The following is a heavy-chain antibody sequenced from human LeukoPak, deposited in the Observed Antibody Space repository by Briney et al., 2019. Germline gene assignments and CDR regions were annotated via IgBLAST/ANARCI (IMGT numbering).Heavy chain of an antibody. J-gene: IGHJ4*02. Sequence: PGGSLRLSCAASGFTFSSLWMNWVRQAPGKGLEWVANINGDGSVKHYVDSVKGRFTISRDNARNSLFLQMDSLRAEDTAVYFCARDPRAAPHFDYWGQGTLVIVSS. D-gene: IGHD6-6*01. CDR2: INGDGSVK. CDR1: GFTFSSLW. V-gene: IGHV3-7*01. CDR3: ARDPRAAPHFDY.